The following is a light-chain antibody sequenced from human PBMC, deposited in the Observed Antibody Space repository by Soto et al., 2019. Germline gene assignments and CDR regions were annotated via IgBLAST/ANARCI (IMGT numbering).Light chain of an antibody. V-gene: IGKV2D-29*02. CDR1: QSLLHITGETF. CDR2: EIS. J-gene: IGKJ5*01. Sequence: VMTQTPLSLSVAPGQPASISCKSSQSLLHITGETFLFWYLQKPGQSPQLLIYEISTRVSGVPDRFSGSGSGTDFTLEISRVETDDVGIYYCMQSTQLPPTFVQGTRRGIE. CDR3: MQSTQLPPT.